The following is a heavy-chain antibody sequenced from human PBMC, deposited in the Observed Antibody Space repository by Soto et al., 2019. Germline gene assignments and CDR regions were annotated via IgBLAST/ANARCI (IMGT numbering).Heavy chain of an antibody. CDR3: AKELDDGYNPFDY. V-gene: IGHV3-23*01. D-gene: IGHD5-12*01. CDR1: GFIFSSYA. J-gene: IGHJ4*02. Sequence: EVQLLESGGGLVQPGGSLRLSCVGSGFIFSSYAMSWVRQAPGKGLEEISAISGSGGGTYYADSVKGRFTISRDNSKNTVYLQMNSLRAEDTAVYYCAKELDDGYNPFDYWGQGTLFTVSP. CDR2: ISGSGGGT.